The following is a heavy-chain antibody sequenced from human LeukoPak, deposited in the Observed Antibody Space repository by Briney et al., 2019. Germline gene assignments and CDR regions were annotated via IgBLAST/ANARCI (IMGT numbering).Heavy chain of an antibody. CDR1: GYTFTSYG. Sequence: ASVKVSCKASGYTFTSYGISWVRQAPGQGLEWMGWISAYNGNTNYAQKLQGRVTMTTDTSTSTAYMELRSLRSDDTAAYYCARDPNSSYDLIRRNYYMDVWGKGTTVTVSS. V-gene: IGHV1-18*01. J-gene: IGHJ6*03. CDR2: ISAYNGNT. D-gene: IGHD5-12*01. CDR3: ARDPNSSYDLIRRNYYMDV.